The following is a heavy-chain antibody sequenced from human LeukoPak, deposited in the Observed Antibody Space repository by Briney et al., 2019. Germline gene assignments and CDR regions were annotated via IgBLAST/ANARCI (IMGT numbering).Heavy chain of an antibody. V-gene: IGHV3-30*03. J-gene: IGHJ4*02. CDR1: GFTFSSYG. Sequence: GGSLRLSCAASGFTFSSYGMHWARQAPGKGLEWVAAISHDGTNTHYAESVKGRFTISRDNSKNMLYLQMNSLRAEDTALYYCAETGPTDFWGQGTLVTVSS. CDR2: ISHDGTNT. CDR3: AETGPTDF. D-gene: IGHD3-9*01.